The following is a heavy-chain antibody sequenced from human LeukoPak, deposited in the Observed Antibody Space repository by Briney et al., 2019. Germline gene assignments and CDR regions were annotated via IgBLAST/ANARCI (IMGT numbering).Heavy chain of an antibody. CDR1: GFTFSSYA. V-gene: IGHV3-30*04. CDR3: ARAQRHCGGDCLPPNWFDP. CDR2: ISYDGSNK. D-gene: IGHD2-21*02. J-gene: IGHJ5*02. Sequence: GGSLRLSCAASGFTFSSYAMHWVRQAPGKGLEWVAVISYDGSNKYYADSVKGRFTISRDNSKNTLYLQVNSLRAEDTAVYYCARAQRHCGGDCLPPNWFDPWGQGTLVTVSS.